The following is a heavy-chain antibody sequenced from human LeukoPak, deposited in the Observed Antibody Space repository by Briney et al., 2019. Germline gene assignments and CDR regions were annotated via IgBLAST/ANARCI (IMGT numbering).Heavy chain of an antibody. CDR2: ISGSSGST. Sequence: GGSLRLSCAVSGFTFSSSAMSWVRQAPGKGLEWVSGISGSSGSTNYADSVKGRFTISRDKSKNTLHLQMNSLRAEDTAVYYCAKSYYYDSSGQYYFDHWGQGTLVTVPS. CDR3: AKSYYYDSSGQYYFDH. V-gene: IGHV3-23*01. J-gene: IGHJ4*02. D-gene: IGHD3-22*01. CDR1: GFTFSSSA.